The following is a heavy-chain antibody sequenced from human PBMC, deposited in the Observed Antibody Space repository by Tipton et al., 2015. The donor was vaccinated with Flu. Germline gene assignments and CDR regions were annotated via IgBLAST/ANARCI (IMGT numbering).Heavy chain of an antibody. CDR2: IYYSGST. CDR3: ARLKLFALVNHSYYYGLDV. Sequence: TLSLTCTVSGDSISSSSYYWGWIRQPPGKGLEWIGRIYYSGSTYYNPSLKNRVTISLDTSKNQFSLQLKSVTASDTAVYYCARLKLFALVNHSYYYGLDVWGQGTTVTVS. CDR1: GDSISSSSYY. D-gene: IGHD3/OR15-3a*01. J-gene: IGHJ6*02. V-gene: IGHV4-39*07.